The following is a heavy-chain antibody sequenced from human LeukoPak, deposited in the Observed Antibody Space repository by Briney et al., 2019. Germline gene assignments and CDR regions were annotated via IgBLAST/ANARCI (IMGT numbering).Heavy chain of an antibody. D-gene: IGHD1-26*01. V-gene: IGHV4-38-2*02. J-gene: IGHJ4*02. CDR2: IYHSGST. CDR1: GYSISSGYY. CDR3: ARDRSHSGSHPGDY. Sequence: SETLSLTCTVSGYSISSGYYWGWIRQPPGKGLEWIGSIYHSGSTYYNPSLKSRVTISVDTSKNQFSLKLSSVTAADTAVYYCARDRSHSGSHPGDYWGQGTLVTVSS.